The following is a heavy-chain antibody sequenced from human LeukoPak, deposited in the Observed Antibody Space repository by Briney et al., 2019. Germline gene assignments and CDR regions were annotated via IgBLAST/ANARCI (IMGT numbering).Heavy chain of an antibody. J-gene: IGHJ4*02. D-gene: IGHD6-13*01. CDR3: ARPGIAAAGTYFDY. CDR1: GFTFSSYA. Sequence: QPGRSLRLSCAASGFTFSSYAMHWVRQAPGKGLEWVAVISYDGSNKYYADSVKGRFTISRDNSKNTLYLQMNSLRAEDTAVYYCARPGIAAAGTYFDYWGQETLVTVSS. V-gene: IGHV3-30*01. CDR2: ISYDGSNK.